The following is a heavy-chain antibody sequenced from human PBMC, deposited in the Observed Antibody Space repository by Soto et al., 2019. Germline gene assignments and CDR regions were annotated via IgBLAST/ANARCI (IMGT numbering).Heavy chain of an antibody. J-gene: IGHJ4*02. V-gene: IGHV3-23*01. CDR2: ITGSGDYT. CDR3: AKARYYDSTGYLYYFDY. CDR1: GFTFINYA. D-gene: IGHD3-22*01. Sequence: TGGSLRLSCAASGFTFINYAMSWGRQAPGKGLEWVSSITGSGDYTYYADSVKGRFTISRDNSKNTLYLQMNSLRAEDTAVYYCAKARYYDSTGYLYYFDYWGQGTLVTVSS.